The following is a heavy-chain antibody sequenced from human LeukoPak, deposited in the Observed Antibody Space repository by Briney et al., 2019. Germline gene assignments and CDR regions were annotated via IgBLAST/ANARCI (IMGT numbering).Heavy chain of an antibody. CDR1: GGSISGYY. V-gene: IGHV4-4*07. D-gene: IGHD3-16*01. Sequence: SETLSLTCTVSGGSISGYYWSWIRQPAGKGLEWIGRIYTSGSTNYNPSLKSRVTMSVDTSKNQFSLKLSSVTAADTAVYYCARAPPPPNKGAYGWFDPWGQGTLVTVSS. J-gene: IGHJ5*02. CDR2: IYTSGST. CDR3: ARAPPPPNKGAYGWFDP.